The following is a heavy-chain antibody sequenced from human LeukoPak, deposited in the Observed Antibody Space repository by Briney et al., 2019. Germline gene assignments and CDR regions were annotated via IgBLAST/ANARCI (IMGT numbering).Heavy chain of an antibody. CDR2: IYYSGST. J-gene: IGHJ4*02. CDR3: ARDTPFYDSSGYLFDY. CDR1: GGSISSGGYY. V-gene: IGHV4-31*03. Sequence: SETLSLTCTVSGGSISSGGYYWSWIRQHPGKGLEWIGYIYYSGSTYYNPSLKSRVTISVDTSKNQFSLKLSSVTAADTAVYYCARDTPFYDSSGYLFDYWGQGTLVTVSS. D-gene: IGHD3-22*01.